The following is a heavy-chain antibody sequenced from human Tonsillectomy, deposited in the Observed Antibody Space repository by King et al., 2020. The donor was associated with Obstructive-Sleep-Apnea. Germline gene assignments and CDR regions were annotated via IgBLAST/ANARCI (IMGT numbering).Heavy chain of an antibody. D-gene: IGHD3-3*01. Sequence: VQLQESGPGLVKPSGTLSLTCAVSGGSISSSNWWSWVRQPPGKGLEWIGEIYHSGSTNYNPSLKSRVTISVDKSKNQFSLKLSSVTAADTAVYYCARGIGYDFWSGYYTQGYFQHWGQGTLVTVSS. V-gene: IGHV4-4*02. CDR2: IYHSGST. CDR3: ARGIGYDFWSGYYTQGYFQH. J-gene: IGHJ1*01. CDR1: GGSISSSNW.